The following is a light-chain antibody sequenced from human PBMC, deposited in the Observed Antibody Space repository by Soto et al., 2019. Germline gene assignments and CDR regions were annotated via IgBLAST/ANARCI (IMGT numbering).Light chain of an antibody. CDR2: SAS. J-gene: IGKJ1*01. CDR3: LQHNTFPRT. Sequence: DIQMTQSPSTLSASVGDRVTITCRASQSISTWLAWYQQKPGKAPKLLIYSASDLESGVPSRFSCSGSGTEFTLTISSLQPEDFATYYCLQHNTFPRTFGQGTKVDIK. CDR1: QSISTW. V-gene: IGKV1-5*03.